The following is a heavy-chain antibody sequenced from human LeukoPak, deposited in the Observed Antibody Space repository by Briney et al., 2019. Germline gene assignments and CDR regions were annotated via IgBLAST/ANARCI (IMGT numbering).Heavy chain of an antibody. Sequence: PSETLSLTCTVSGGSISSFYWGWIRQPPGKGLEWIGFIYYSGTTKYNPSFESRVTMSVDRSRKQFSLNLSSVTAADTAVYYCAKDKGDFWSGHHYWGQGTLVTVSS. V-gene: IGHV4-59*01. CDR2: IYYSGTT. J-gene: IGHJ4*02. CDR1: GGSISSFY. CDR3: AKDKGDFWSGHHY. D-gene: IGHD3-3*01.